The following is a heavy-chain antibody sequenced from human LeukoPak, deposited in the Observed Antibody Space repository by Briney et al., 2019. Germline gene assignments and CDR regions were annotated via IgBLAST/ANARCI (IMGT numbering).Heavy chain of an antibody. CDR3: ARVVSRLEGLGSNIAWPYYYYEVDV. D-gene: IGHD3-3*01. J-gene: IGHJ6*02. V-gene: IGHV3-30*03. Sequence: GGSLRLSCAASGFTFSSHMMRWVRQAPAKGLEWVAVISYDGRKKYYGDSVKGRFTISRDNSKNTLYLQMNSLRPEDTAVFYCARVVSRLEGLGSNIAWPYYYYEVDVWGQGTTVTVSS. CDR2: ISYDGRKK. CDR1: GFTFSSHM.